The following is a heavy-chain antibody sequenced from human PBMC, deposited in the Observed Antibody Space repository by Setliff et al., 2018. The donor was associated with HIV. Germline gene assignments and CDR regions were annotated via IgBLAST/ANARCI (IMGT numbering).Heavy chain of an antibody. CDR3: ARVDSSRGLHASDI. CDR1: GGSISSGSYY. D-gene: IGHD3-22*01. J-gene: IGHJ3*02. CDR2: IYTSGST. V-gene: IGHV4-61*09. Sequence: PSETLSLTCTVSGGSISSGSYYWSWIRQPAGKGLEWIGHIYTSGSTNSNPSLTSRVTISVDTPKNQFSLKLSSVTAADTAVYYCARVDSSRGLHASDIWGQGTVVTVSS.